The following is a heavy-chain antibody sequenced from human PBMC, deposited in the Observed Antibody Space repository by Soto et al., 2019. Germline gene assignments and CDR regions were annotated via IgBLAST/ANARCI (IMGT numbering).Heavy chain of an antibody. CDR2: IRGFSPYT. J-gene: IGHJ6*02. CDR1: GFTFRTYT. V-gene: IGHV3-21*01. CDR3: ARDRGYDAHDYYYNAMDV. D-gene: IGHD3-10*01. Sequence: GGSLRLSCAASGFTFRTYTMNWVRQAPGKGLEWVSGIRGFSPYTFYAESVKGRFTISRDNAKNSLYLQMNSLRAEDTAVYYCARDRGYDAHDYYYNAMDVWGQGPTLTVSS.